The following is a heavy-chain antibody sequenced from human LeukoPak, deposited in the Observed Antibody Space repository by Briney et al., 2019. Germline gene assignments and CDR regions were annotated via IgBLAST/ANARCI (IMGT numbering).Heavy chain of an antibody. J-gene: IGHJ4*02. CDR1: GYTFTGYY. D-gene: IGHD6-19*01. Sequence: ASVKVSCKASGYTFTGYYMHWVRQAPGQGFDGRGWINPNSGGTNYAQKFQGRVTMTRDTSISTAYMELSRLRSDDTAVYYCARDKSQQWLTSLILDYWGQGTLVTVSS. CDR2: INPNSGGT. V-gene: IGHV1-2*02. CDR3: ARDKSQQWLTSLILDY.